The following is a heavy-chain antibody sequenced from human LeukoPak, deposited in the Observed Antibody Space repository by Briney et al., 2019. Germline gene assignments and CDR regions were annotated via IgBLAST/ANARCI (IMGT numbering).Heavy chain of an antibody. CDR3: ACLIVVVPAAANWFDA. D-gene: IGHD2-2*01. V-gene: IGHV4-59*01. CDR1: GGSIFSYY. Sequence: SETLSLTCTVCGGSIFSYYLSWIRQPPGKGLEWIGYIYYSGSTNYNPSLKSRVTISVDTSKNQFSLKLSSVTAADTAVYYCACLIVVVPAAANWFDAWGEGTLVTVSS. J-gene: IGHJ5*02. CDR2: IYYSGST.